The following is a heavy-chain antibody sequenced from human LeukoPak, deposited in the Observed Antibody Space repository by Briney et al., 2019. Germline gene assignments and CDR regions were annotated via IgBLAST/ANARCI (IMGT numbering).Heavy chain of an antibody. CDR2: ISGSGGST. CDR3: AKNGYYYGSGSYYNALDFDY. D-gene: IGHD3-10*01. V-gene: IGHV3-23*01. J-gene: IGHJ4*02. CDR1: GFTFSSYS. Sequence: GGSLRLSCAASGFTFSSYSMNWVRQAPGKGLEWVSAISGSGGSTYYADSVKGRFTISRDNSKNTLYLQMNSLRAEDTAVYYCAKNGYYYGSGSYYNALDFDYWGQGTLVTVSS.